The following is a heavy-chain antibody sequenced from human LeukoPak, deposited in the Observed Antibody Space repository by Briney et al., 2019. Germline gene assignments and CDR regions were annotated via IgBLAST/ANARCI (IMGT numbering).Heavy chain of an antibody. Sequence: GGSLRLSCAASGFTFSTCGMHWVRQAPGKGLEWVAVISYDGSNKYYADSVKGRFTISRDNSKNTLYLQMNSLRAEDTAVYYCAKDRVAVPALDYWGQGTLVTVSS. J-gene: IGHJ4*02. V-gene: IGHV3-30*18. CDR2: ISYDGSNK. CDR1: GFTFSTCG. CDR3: AKDRVAVPALDY. D-gene: IGHD6-19*01.